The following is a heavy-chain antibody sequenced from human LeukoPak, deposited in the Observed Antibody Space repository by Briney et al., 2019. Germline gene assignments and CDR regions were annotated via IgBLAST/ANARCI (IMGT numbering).Heavy chain of an antibody. CDR1: GFTFDDYA. D-gene: IGHD6-19*01. V-gene: IGHV3-43D*03. J-gene: IGHJ5*02. Sequence: GGSLRLSCAASGFTFDDYAMHWVRQAPGKGLEWVSLISWDGGSTYYADSVKGRFTNSRDNSKNSLYLQMNSLRAEDTALYYCAKDKREYSSGWNNWFDPWGQGTLVTVSS. CDR2: ISWDGGST. CDR3: AKDKREYSSGWNNWFDP.